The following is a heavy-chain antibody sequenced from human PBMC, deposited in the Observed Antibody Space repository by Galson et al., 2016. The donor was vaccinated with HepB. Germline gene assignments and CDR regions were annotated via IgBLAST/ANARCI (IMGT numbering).Heavy chain of an antibody. D-gene: IGHD3-16*02. V-gene: IGHV1-69*13. J-gene: IGHJ3*01. Sequence: SVKVSCKASGGTFSSHTISWVRQASGQGLEWMGGIIPISVTTKYAQKFQGRVTISADESTTTAYMELSSLRSEDTAVYYCARVGGYVWGSYRSPRASDVWGQGTMVTVSS. CDR1: GGTFSSHT. CDR2: IIPISVTT. CDR3: ARVGGYVWGSYRSPRASDV.